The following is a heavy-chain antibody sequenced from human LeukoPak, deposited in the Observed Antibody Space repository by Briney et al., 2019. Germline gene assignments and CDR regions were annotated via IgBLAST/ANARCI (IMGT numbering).Heavy chain of an antibody. D-gene: IGHD3-22*01. CDR1: GFTFSGSA. CDR3: TPLYDSSGYYHRGFDY. J-gene: IGHJ4*02. Sequence: GGSLRLSCAASGFTFSGSAMHWVRQASGKGLEWVGRIISKANSYATAYAASVKGRFTISRDDSKNTAYLQMNSLKTEDTAVYYCTPLYDSSGYYHRGFDYWGQGTLVTVPS. CDR2: IISKANSYAT. V-gene: IGHV3-73*01.